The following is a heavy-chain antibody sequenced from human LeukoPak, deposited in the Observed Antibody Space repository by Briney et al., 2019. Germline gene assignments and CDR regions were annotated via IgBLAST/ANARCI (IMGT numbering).Heavy chain of an antibody. CDR3: ARQTGGGKPYYFDY. J-gene: IGHJ4*02. CDR1: GYTFTTYD. CDR2: MNPNSGNT. Sequence: ASVKVSCKASGYTFTTYDINWVRQATGQGLEWMGWMNPNSGNTGYTQKFQGRVTMTRNTSISTAYMELSSLRSEDTAVYYCARQTGGGKPYYFDYWGQGTLVTVSS. D-gene: IGHD1-14*01. V-gene: IGHV1-8*01.